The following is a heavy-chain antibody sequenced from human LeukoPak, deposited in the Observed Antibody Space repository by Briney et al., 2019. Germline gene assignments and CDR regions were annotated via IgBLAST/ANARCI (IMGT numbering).Heavy chain of an antibody. D-gene: IGHD3-10*01. CDR1: GFIVSGNY. V-gene: IGHV3-53*01. Sequence: QAGGSLRLSCAASGFIVSGNYMTWVRQAPGRGLEWVSLIYAGGNTYYPASVKGRFTISRDNSKNTLYLQMNSLRAEDTAVYYCASGEWPQDYWGQGTLVTVSS. J-gene: IGHJ4*02. CDR2: IYAGGNT. CDR3: ASGEWPQDY.